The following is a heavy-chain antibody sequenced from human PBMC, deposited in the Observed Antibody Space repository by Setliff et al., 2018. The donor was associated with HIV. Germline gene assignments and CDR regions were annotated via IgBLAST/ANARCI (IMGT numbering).Heavy chain of an antibody. V-gene: IGHV3-43*01. J-gene: IGHJ4*02. CDR1: GFTFHDFS. CDR2: INKDGHHT. Sequence: GGSLRLSCAASGFTFHDFSMHWVRQAPGKGLEWVSLINKDGHHTLYADSVQGRFTISRDNSKNTLYLQMNSLRADDTAVYYCVKDSEGGYTYGAYDYWGQGTLVTVSS. D-gene: IGHD5-18*01. CDR3: VKDSEGGYTYGAYDY.